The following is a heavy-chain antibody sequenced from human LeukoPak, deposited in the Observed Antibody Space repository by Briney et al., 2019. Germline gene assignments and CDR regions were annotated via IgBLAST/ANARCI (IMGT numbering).Heavy chain of an antibody. CDR1: GGSISSYY. J-gene: IGHJ6*03. D-gene: IGHD5-18*01. CDR2: IYTSGST. Sequence: SETLSLTCTVSGGSISSYYWSWIRQPPGKGLEWIGYIYTSGSTNYNPSLKSRVTISVDTSKNQFSLKLSSVTAADTAVYYCARQIQLWDYYYYYYYMDVWGKGTTVTVSS. V-gene: IGHV4-4*09. CDR3: ARQIQLWDYYYYYYYMDV.